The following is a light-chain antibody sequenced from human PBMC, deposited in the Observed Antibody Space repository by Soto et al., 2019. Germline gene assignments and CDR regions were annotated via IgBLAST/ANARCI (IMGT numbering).Light chain of an antibody. J-gene: IGKJ1*01. CDR3: QQYGNLCT. V-gene: IGKV1-5*01. CDR1: QSISSW. Sequence: DIQMTQSPSTLSASVGDRVTITCRASQSISSWLAWYQQKPGKAPKLLIYDASSLESGVPSRFSGSGSGTEFTLTISSLQPDDFATYYCQQYGNLCTFGQGTKVDIK. CDR2: DAS.